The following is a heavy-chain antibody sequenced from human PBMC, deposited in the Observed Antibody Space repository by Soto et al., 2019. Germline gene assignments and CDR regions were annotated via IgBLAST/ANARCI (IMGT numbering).Heavy chain of an antibody. CDR1: GFSLSTSGVG. D-gene: IGHD1-26*01. V-gene: IGHV2-5*01. J-gene: IGHJ4*02. Sequence: QITLKESGPTLVKPTQTLTLTCTFSGFSLSTSGVGVGWIRQPPGKALEWLALIYWNDDKRYSPSLKSRLTITKDPSKNQVVLTMTNMDPVDTATYYCAHSSGSYLGGGEPLDYWGQGTLVTVSS. CDR2: IYWNDDK. CDR3: AHSSGSYLGGGEPLDY.